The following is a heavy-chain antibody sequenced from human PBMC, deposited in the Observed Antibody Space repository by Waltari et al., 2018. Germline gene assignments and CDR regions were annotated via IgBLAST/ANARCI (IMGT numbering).Heavy chain of an antibody. CDR2: IYWNDEK. D-gene: IGHD6-13*01. V-gene: IGHV2-5*01. CDR1: GFSLSTSGVG. J-gene: IGHJ3*02. CDR3: AHKRQQLVGYAFDI. Sequence: QITLKESGPTLVKPTQTLTLTCTFSGFSLSTSGVGVGLIRQPPGKALEWLALIYWNDEKRYSPSLKSRLTITKDTSKNQVILTMTNMDPVDTANYYCAHKRQQLVGYAFDIWGQGTMVTVSS.